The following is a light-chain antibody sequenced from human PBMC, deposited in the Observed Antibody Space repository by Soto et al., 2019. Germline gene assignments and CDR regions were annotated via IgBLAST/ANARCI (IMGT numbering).Light chain of an antibody. V-gene: IGLV2-23*01. Sequence: QSALTQPASVSGSPGQSITISCTGTSSDVVNDLLVSWYQQQPGKAPKLMIYEGHRRPSGVPDRFSGSTSVNSASLTISGLQADDEADYYCCLYIGATTYVFGTGTKLTVL. CDR3: CLYIGATTYV. J-gene: IGLJ1*01. CDR2: EGH. CDR1: SSDVVNDLL.